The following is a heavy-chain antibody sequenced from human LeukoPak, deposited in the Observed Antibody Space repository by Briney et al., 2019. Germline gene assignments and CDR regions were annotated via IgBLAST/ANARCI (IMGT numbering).Heavy chain of an antibody. CDR1: GFTFSRYS. D-gene: IGHD3-10*01. Sequence: GGSLRLSCAASGFTFSRYSMNWVRQAPGKGLEWVSSISISSSYIYYADSVKGRFTMSRDNAKNSLYLQMNSLRAEDTAVYYCARVITMVRGVLYYYYYYYMDVWGKGTTVTISS. J-gene: IGHJ6*03. V-gene: IGHV3-21*01. CDR3: ARVITMVRGVLYYYYYYYMDV. CDR2: ISISSSYI.